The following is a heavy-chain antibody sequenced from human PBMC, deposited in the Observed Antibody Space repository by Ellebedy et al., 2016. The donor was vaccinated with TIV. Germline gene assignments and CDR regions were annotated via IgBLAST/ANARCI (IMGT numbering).Heavy chain of an antibody. CDR3: ARVGPEPPGHYYYYGMDV. CDR1: GYTFTSYG. J-gene: IGHJ6*02. V-gene: IGHV1-18*01. Sequence: ASVKVSCXASGYTFTSYGISWVRQAPGQGLEWMGWISAYNGNTNYAQKLQGRVTMTTDTSTSTAYMELRSLRSDDTAVYYCARVGPEPPGHYYYYGMDVWGQGTTVTVSS. CDR2: ISAYNGNT.